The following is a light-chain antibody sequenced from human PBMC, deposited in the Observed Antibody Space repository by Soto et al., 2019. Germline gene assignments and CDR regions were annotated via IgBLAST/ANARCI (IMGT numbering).Light chain of an antibody. Sequence: DIVMTQSPDSLAVSLGERATINCKSSQSVLYSSNNKNYLTWYQQKPGQPPRLLIYWASTRESGVPDRFSGSGSGTDFTLTISRLQAEDVAVYYCHQYYSAPYTFGLGTKLEIK. J-gene: IGKJ2*01. CDR3: HQYYSAPYT. V-gene: IGKV4-1*01. CDR2: WAS. CDR1: QSVLYSSNNKNY.